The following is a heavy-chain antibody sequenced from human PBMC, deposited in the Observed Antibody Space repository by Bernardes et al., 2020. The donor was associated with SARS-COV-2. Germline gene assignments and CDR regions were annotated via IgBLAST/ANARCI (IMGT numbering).Heavy chain of an antibody. D-gene: IGHD3-22*01. V-gene: IGHV3-21*01. CDR1: GFTFSSYS. CDR3: AREGWPQWLLLSHWFDP. CDR2: ISSSSSYI. Sequence: LRLSCAASGFTFSSYSMNWVRQAPGKGLEWVSSISSSSSYIYYADSVKGRFTISRDNAKNSLYLQMNSLRAEDTAVYYCAREGWPQWLLLSHWFDPWGQGTLVTVSS. J-gene: IGHJ5*02.